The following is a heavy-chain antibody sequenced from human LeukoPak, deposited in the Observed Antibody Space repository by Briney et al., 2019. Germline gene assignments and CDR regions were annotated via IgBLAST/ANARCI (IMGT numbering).Heavy chain of an antibody. J-gene: IGHJ5*02. CDR1: GYTFTSLD. D-gene: IGHD1-7*01. V-gene: IGHV1-8*03. CDR3: ARAPKLELRDINWFDP. CDR2: MNPKSGYT. Sequence: GSSVKVSCKASGYTFTSLDINWVRQATGQGLEWMGWMNPKSGYTGSAQQFQGRVTFTRSTSISTAYMELSSLRSEDTAVYYCARAPKLELRDINWFDPWGQGTLVTVSS.